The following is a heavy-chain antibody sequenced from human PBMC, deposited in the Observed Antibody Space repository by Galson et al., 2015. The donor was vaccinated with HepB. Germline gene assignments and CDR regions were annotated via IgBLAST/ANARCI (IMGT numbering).Heavy chain of an antibody. CDR2: IYPGDSDT. J-gene: IGHJ3*02. Sequence: QSGAEVKKPGESLKISCKGSGYSFTSYWIGWVRQMPGKGLEWMGIIYPGDSDTRYSPSFQGQVTISADKSISTAYLQWSSLKASDTAMYYCASSPLAYCGGDCYSFDDAFDIWGQGTMVTVSS. CDR3: ASSPLAYCGGDCYSFDDAFDI. CDR1: GYSFTSYW. D-gene: IGHD2-21*02. V-gene: IGHV5-51*01.